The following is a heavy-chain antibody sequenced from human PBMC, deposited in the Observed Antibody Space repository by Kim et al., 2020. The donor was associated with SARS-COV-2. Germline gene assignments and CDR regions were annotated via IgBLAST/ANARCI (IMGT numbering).Heavy chain of an antibody. Sequence: KWYNDYSPSVKGRIPISPNTSKNHFSLQLNSVSPEDTAVYYCARGYAFDIWGPGTLVTVSS. V-gene: IGHV6-1*01. J-gene: IGHJ3*02. CDR3: ARGYAFDI. CDR2: KWYN.